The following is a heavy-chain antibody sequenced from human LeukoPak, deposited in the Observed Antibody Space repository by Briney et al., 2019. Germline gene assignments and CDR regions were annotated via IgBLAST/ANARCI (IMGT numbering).Heavy chain of an antibody. J-gene: IGHJ4*02. CDR2: IISSSGTI. Sequence: GVSLRLSCAASGFRFSTFGMSWVRQAPGKGLEWVSYIISSSGTIFYADSVKSRFTISRDNAKNSLYLQMNSLRDEDTAVYYCARDSGVIMGGLNFDYWGQGTLVSVST. D-gene: IGHD1-26*01. V-gene: IGHV3-48*02. CDR3: ARDSGVIMGGLNFDY. CDR1: GFRFSTFG.